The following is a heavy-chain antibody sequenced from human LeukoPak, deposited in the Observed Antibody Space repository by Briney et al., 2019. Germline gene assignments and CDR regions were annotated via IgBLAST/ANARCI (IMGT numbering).Heavy chain of an antibody. CDR3: ARDPYSSSSGSGDY. V-gene: IGHV3-33*01. J-gene: IGHJ4*02. D-gene: IGHD6-13*01. CDR1: GFTFSSYG. CDR2: IWYDGRNK. Sequence: PGRSLRLSCAAAGFTFSSYGMDCVRQAPSNGRGWVAVIWYDGRNKHYADSVKGRFTISRDNARNTLFLQMNSLRAEDTAVYYCARDPYSSSSGSGDYWGQGTLVTVSS.